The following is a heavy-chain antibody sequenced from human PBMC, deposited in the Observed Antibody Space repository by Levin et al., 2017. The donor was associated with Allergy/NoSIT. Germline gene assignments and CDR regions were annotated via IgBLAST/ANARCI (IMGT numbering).Heavy chain of an antibody. D-gene: IGHD3-16*01. CDR3: ARVPRVSRSLTPDH. J-gene: IGHJ4*02. CDR1: GFTLSNYW. V-gene: IGHV3-7*01. CDR2: IKEDGSEQ. Sequence: WGSLRLSCAASGFTLSNYWMSWVRQASGKGLEWVANIKEDGSEQYYVDSVTGRFTISRDNAKNSLSLVMNSLRVEDTAVYYCARVPRVSRSLTPDHWGQGTLVTVSS.